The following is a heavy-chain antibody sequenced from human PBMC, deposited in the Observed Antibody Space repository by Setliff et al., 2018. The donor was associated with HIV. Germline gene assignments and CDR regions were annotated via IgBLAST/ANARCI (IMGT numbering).Heavy chain of an antibody. CDR1: GGSFSGYY. Sequence: PSETLSLTCAVYGGSFSGYYWSWIRQPPGKGLEWIGEINHSGNTNYNPSLKSRVTISVDTSKNQFSLKVTSVTAADTAVYYCARFYGNYETDNWFDPWGHGILVTVSS. D-gene: IGHD4-17*01. CDR2: INHSGNT. CDR3: ARFYGNYETDNWFDP. V-gene: IGHV4-34*01. J-gene: IGHJ5*02.